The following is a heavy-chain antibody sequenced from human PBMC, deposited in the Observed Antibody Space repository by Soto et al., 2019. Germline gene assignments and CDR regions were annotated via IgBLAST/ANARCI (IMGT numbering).Heavy chain of an antibody. CDR2: LYPDGRA. CDR3: ARGLGRENHDNRGYFHLDY. D-gene: IGHD3-22*01. V-gene: IGHV3-53*01. Sequence: EVQVVESGGGLINPGGSLRLSCAASGFTVSSNYLTWVRQAPGKGLKWVSVLYPDGRAYYADSAKGRFTISTDNSKNNVYLQMNTLRDEDTAVYYCARGLGRENHDNRGYFHLDYWGQGTLVNVSS. J-gene: IGHJ4*02. CDR1: GFTVSSNY.